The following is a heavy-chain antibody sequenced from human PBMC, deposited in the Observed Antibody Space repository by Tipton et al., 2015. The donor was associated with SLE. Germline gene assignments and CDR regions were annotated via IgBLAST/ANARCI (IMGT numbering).Heavy chain of an antibody. CDR3: ATTYDTFPAYFDY. D-gene: IGHD3-22*01. V-gene: IGHV4-59*08. CDR2: IYYSGST. J-gene: IGHJ4*02. Sequence: TLSLTCTVSGGSISSHYWSWIRQPPGKGLEWIGYIYYSGSTNYNPSLKSRVTISVDTSKNQFSLKLSSVTAADTAVYYCATTYDTFPAYFDYWGQGTLVTVSS. CDR1: GGSISSHY.